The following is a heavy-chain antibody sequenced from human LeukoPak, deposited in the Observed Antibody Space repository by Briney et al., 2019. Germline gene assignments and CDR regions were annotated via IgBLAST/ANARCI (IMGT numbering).Heavy chain of an antibody. V-gene: IGHV1-2*02. Sequence: ASVKVSCKASGYTFTGYYMHWVRQALGQGLEWMGWINPNSGGTNYAQKFQGRVTMTRDTSISTAYMELSRLRSDDTAVYYCARGGRPRSTSCPMGYWGQGTLVTVSS. CDR3: ARGGRPRSTSCPMGY. J-gene: IGHJ4*02. D-gene: IGHD2-2*01. CDR1: GYTFTGYY. CDR2: INPNSGGT.